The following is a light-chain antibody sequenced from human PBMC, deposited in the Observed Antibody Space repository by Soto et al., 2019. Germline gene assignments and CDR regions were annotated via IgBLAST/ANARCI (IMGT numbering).Light chain of an antibody. CDR1: QSISSW. CDR3: QQYNSYAWT. V-gene: IGKV1-5*03. J-gene: IGKJ1*01. CDR2: KAS. Sequence: DFQMTQSPSTLSASVGDRVTITCRARQSISSWLAWYQQKPGKAPKLLIYKASSLESGVPSRFSGSASGTEFTLTISSLQPDDFATYYCQQYNSYAWTFGQGTKVEIK.